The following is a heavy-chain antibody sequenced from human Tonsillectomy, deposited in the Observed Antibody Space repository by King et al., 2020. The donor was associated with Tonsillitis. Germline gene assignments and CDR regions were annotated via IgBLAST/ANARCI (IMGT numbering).Heavy chain of an antibody. D-gene: IGHD6-13*01. CDR3: AGTRSSAFYLDY. J-gene: IGHJ4*02. CDR1: GGPISSYH. Sequence: VQLQESGPGLVKPSETLSLTCTVSGGPISSYHWGWIRQSPGKGLGWVGFFYNNGRPTSNPALKGRVTIAGDTAKNQFSLKLSSVTAADTAVYYCAGTRSSAFYLDYWGQGTLVTVSS. V-gene: IGHV4-59*01. CDR2: FYNNGRP.